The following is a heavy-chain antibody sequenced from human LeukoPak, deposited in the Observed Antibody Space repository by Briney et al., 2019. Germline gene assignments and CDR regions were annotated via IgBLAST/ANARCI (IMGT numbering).Heavy chain of an antibody. D-gene: IGHD2-2*03. V-gene: IGHV3-30*18. CDR1: GFTFSSYG. J-gene: IGHJ4*02. CDR3: AKDGSCSSTSCYFYY. Sequence: GGSLRLSCAASGFTFSSYGMHWVRHAPGRGLEWVTVISYDGSNTYYAHSVKGRFTISRDNSKNTLYLQTHSMRAEDTAVYYCAKDGSCSSTSCYFYYWGQGTLVTVSS. CDR2: ISYDGSNT.